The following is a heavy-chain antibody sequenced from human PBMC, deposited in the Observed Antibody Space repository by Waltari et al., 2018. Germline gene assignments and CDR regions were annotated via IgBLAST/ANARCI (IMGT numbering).Heavy chain of an antibody. CDR3: AKGRRNELQGLSYFDS. CDR2: ISYDGSNK. Sequence: QVHLVESGGGVVQPGKSLRLSCVVSGLTFSSYGLHWVRQAPGKGLEWVAIISYDGSNKYYGDSVKGRFTISRDKSNNTLYLRMNSLRPEDTAVYYCAKGRRNELQGLSYFDSWGQGTLVTVSS. V-gene: IGHV3-30*18. J-gene: IGHJ4*02. CDR1: GLTFSSYG. D-gene: IGHD1-7*01.